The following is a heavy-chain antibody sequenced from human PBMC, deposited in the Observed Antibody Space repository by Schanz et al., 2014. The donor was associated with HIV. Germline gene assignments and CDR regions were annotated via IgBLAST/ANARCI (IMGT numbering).Heavy chain of an antibody. CDR1: GFSFSDYH. CDR3: AKDGGSRGRRRGMDV. CDR2: ISYDGINK. D-gene: IGHD3-16*01. J-gene: IGHJ6*02. V-gene: IGHV3-30*18. Sequence: QVQLVESGGDLVKPGGSLRLSCTASGFSFSDYHMSWIRQAPGKGLEWETLISYDGINKYYADSVKGRFTISRDNSKNTLYLQINSLRIDDTAVYYCAKDGGSRGRRRGMDVWGQGTTVTVSS.